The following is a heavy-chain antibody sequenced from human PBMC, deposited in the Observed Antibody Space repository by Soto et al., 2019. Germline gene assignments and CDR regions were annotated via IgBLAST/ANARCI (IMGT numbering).Heavy chain of an antibody. CDR1: GGSISSGDYY. J-gene: IGHJ6*02. Sequence: SETLSLTCTVSGGSISSGDYYWSWIRQPPGKGLEWIGYIYYSGSTYYNPSLKSRVTISVDTSKNQFSLKLSSVTAADTAVYYCARDSVVYYDSSGPYGMDVWGQGTTVTVSS. CDR2: IYYSGST. CDR3: ARDSVVYYDSSGPYGMDV. V-gene: IGHV4-30-4*01. D-gene: IGHD3-22*01.